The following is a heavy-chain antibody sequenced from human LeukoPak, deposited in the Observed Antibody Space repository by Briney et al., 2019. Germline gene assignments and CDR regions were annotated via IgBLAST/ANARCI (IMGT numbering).Heavy chain of an antibody. J-gene: IGHJ2*01. CDR2: ITGSTTWT. CDR1: GFTFGNFG. V-gene: IGHV3-23*01. Sequence: GGSLRLSCEASGFTFGNFGMTWVRQAPGKGLQWVSGITGSTTWTYYAASVKGRFSVSRDNSQNTLHLQMNSLRADDTAVYYCARELVSSGTGYFDLWGRGTLVTVSS. CDR3: ARELVSSGTGYFDL. D-gene: IGHD3-10*02.